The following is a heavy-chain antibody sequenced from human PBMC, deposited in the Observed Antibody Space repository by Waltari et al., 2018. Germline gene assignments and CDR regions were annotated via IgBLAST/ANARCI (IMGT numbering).Heavy chain of an antibody. CDR2: IYYSGST. CDR3: ARVRSSFWEALDI. D-gene: IGHD6-13*01. CDR1: GGSISSYY. J-gene: IGHJ3*02. Sequence: QVQLQESGPGLVKPSETLSLTCTVSGGSISSYYWSWIRQPPGKGLEWIGYIYYSGSTNYNPSLKSRVTISVDTSKNQFSLKLSSVTAADTAVYYCARVRSSFWEALDIWGQGTMVTVSS. V-gene: IGHV4-59*01.